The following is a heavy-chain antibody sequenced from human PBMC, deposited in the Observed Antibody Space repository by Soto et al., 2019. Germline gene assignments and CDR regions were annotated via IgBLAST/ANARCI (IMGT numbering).Heavy chain of an antibody. CDR3: ARDLSNWNDGNFNY. D-gene: IGHD1-1*01. CDR2: ISSSGDKT. CDR1: GFTFSSYA. Sequence: GGSLRLSCAASGFTFSSYAMSWVRQTPGKGLEWVSAISSSGDKTYYADSVKGRFTISRDNSKNTLYVQMNSLRAEDTAVYYCARDLSNWNDGNFNYWGQGTLVTVSS. J-gene: IGHJ4*02. V-gene: IGHV3-23*01.